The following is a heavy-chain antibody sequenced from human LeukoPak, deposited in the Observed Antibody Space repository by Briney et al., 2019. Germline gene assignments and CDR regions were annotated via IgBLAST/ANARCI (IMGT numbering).Heavy chain of an antibody. D-gene: IGHD6-19*01. Sequence: GGSLRLSCAASGFTFSNAWMSWARQAPGKGLEWVGRIKSKTDGGTTDYAAPVKGRFTISRDDSKNTLYLQMNSLKTEDTAVYYCTTDRIAVAGPIDYWGQGTLVTVSS. CDR3: TTDRIAVAGPIDY. J-gene: IGHJ4*02. V-gene: IGHV3-15*01. CDR2: IKSKTDGGTT. CDR1: GFTFSNAW.